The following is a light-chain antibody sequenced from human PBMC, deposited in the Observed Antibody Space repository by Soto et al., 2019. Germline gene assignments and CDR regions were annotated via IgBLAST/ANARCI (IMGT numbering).Light chain of an antibody. J-gene: IGLJ2*01. Sequence: QPVLTQSSSASASLGSSVKLTCTLSSGHRSYIIAWHQQQPGKAPRYLMKLEGSGSYNKGSGVPDRFSGSSSGADRYLTMSNLQSEDEADYYCETRDSNIRVFGGGTKLTVL. V-gene: IGLV4-60*03. CDR3: ETRDSNIRV. CDR1: SGHRSYI. CDR2: LEGSGSY.